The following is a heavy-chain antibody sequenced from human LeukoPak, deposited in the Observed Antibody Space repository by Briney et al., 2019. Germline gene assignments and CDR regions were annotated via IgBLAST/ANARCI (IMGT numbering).Heavy chain of an antibody. CDR2: IYYSGST. CDR1: GGSISSYY. CDR3: ARARPVRVTIFGVVPNFDY. Sequence: SETLSLTCTVSGGSISSYYWSWIRQPPGKGLEGIGYIYYSGSTNYNPSLKSRVTISVDTSKNQFSLKLSSVTAADTAVYYCARARPVRVTIFGVVPNFDYWGQGTLVTVSS. V-gene: IGHV4-59*01. D-gene: IGHD3-3*01. J-gene: IGHJ4*02.